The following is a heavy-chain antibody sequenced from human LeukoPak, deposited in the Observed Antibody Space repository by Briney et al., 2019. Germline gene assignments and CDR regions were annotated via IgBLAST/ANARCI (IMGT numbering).Heavy chain of an antibody. CDR3: ARALTRELLDY. V-gene: IGHV4-39*07. J-gene: IGHJ4*02. CDR2: IYYSGST. CDR1: GGSISSSSYY. D-gene: IGHD1-26*01. Sequence: SETLSLTCTVSGGSISSSSYYWGWIRQPPGKGLEWIGSIYYSGSTYYNPSLKSRVTISVDTSKNQFSLKLSSVTAADTAVYYCARALTRELLDYWGQGTLVTVSS.